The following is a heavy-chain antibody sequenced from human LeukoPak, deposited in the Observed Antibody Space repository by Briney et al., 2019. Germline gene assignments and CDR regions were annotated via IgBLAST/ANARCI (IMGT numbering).Heavy chain of an antibody. CDR2: IYPDDSDT. Sequence: GESLKISCKASGYSFTSYLIGWGRQMPGKGLEWMGIIYPDDSDTRYSPSFQGQVTISADKSISTAYLLWSSLKASDTAMYYCARLVDTTMADYWGQGSLVTVSP. J-gene: IGHJ4*02. V-gene: IGHV5-51*01. CDR1: GYSFTSYL. CDR3: ARLVDTTMADY. D-gene: IGHD5-18*01.